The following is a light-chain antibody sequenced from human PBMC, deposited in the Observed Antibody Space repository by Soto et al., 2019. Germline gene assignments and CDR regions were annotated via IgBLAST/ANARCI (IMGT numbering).Light chain of an antibody. CDR3: RSYTSSSTPYV. CDR1: SSDVGGYNY. V-gene: IGLV2-14*01. Sequence: QSALTQPASVSGSPGQSITISCTGTSSDVGGYNYVSWYQQHPGKAPKLMIYDVSNRPSGVSNRFSGSKSGNTASLTISGLQAEDEADYYCRSYTSSSTPYVFGTGT. J-gene: IGLJ1*01. CDR2: DVS.